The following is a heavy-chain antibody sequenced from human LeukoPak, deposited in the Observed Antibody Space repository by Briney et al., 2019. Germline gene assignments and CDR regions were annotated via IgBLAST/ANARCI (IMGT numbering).Heavy chain of an antibody. V-gene: IGHV4-31*03. CDR2: IYYSGST. CDR1: GGSISSGGYY. J-gene: IGHJ4*02. CDR3: ARDGRDGYNYEDYFDY. Sequence: PSETLSLTCTVSGGSISSGGYYWSWIRQHPGKGLEWIGYIYYSGSTYYNPSLKSRVTISVDTSKNQFSLKLSSVTAADTAVYYCARDGRDGYNYEDYFDYWGQGTLVTVSS. D-gene: IGHD5-24*01.